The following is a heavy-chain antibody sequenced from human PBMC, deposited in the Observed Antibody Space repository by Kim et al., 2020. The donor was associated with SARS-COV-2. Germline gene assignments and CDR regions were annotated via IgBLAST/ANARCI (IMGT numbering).Heavy chain of an antibody. CDR1: GFTFTNAW. CDR2: IRSKADGETT. CDR3: TTSKYCSTTRCPLGPDY. D-gene: IGHD2-2*01. J-gene: IGHJ4*02. Sequence: GGSLRLSCTASGFTFTNAWMSWVRQAPGKGLEWVGRIRSKADGETTNYAAPVKGRFTISRDDSKKTLHLQMNSLKTEDTAVYYCTTSKYCSTTRCPLGPDYWGQGALVTVSS. V-gene: IGHV3-15*01.